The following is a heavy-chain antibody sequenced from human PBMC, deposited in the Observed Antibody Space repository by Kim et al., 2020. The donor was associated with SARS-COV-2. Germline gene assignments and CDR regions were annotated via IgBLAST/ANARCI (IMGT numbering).Heavy chain of an antibody. V-gene: IGHV3-15*01. J-gene: IGHJ4*02. D-gene: IGHD4-17*01. CDR3: TTDLVPEGDGDDWDY. Sequence: GGSLRLSCAASGFTFSNAWMSWVRQAPGKGLEWVGRIKSKTDGGTTDYAAPVKGRFTISRDDSKNTLYLQMNSLKTEDTAVYYCTTDLVPEGDGDDWDYWGQGTLVTVSS. CDR1: GFTFSNAW. CDR2: IKSKTDGGTT.